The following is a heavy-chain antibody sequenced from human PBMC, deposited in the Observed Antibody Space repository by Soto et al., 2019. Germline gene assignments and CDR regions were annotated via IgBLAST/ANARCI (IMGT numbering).Heavy chain of an antibody. J-gene: IGHJ3*02. D-gene: IGHD4-17*01. CDR3: ARPTFDYGDPPDAFDI. V-gene: IGHV4-34*01. CDR2: INHSGST. Sequence: QVQLQQWGAGLLKPSETLSLTCAVYGGSFSGYYWSWIRQPPGKGLEWIGEINHSGSTNYNPSLNSRVTISVDTSKNQFSLKLSSVTAADTAVYYCARPTFDYGDPPDAFDIWGQGTMVTVSS. CDR1: GGSFSGYY.